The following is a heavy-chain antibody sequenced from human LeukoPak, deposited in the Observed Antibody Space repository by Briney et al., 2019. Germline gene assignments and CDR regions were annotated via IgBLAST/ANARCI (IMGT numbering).Heavy chain of an antibody. CDR1: GGSISSSNW. J-gene: IGHJ6*03. Sequence: PSETLSLTCAVSGGSISSSNWWSWVRQPPGKGLEWIGEICHSGSTNYNPSLKSRVTISVDKSKNQFSLKLSSVTAADTAVYYCARVRCSSTSCYPGTYYYYMDVWGKGTTVTVSS. D-gene: IGHD2-2*01. V-gene: IGHV4-4*02. CDR2: ICHSGST. CDR3: ARVRCSSTSCYPGTYYYYMDV.